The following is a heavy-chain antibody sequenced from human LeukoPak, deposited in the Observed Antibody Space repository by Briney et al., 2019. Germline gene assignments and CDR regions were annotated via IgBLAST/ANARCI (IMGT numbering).Heavy chain of an antibody. CDR3: ARGKVRWFDH. J-gene: IGHJ5*02. CDR1: GGSFSGYY. Sequence: PSETLSLTCAVYGGSFSGYYWSWIRQPPGKGLEWIGEINHSGSTNYNPSLKSRVTISVDTSKNQFSLKLSSVTAADTAVYYCARGKVRWFDHWGQGTLVTVSS. CDR2: INHSGST. V-gene: IGHV4-34*01.